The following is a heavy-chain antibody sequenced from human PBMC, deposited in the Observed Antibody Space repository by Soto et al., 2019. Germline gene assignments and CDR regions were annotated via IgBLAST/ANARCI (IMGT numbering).Heavy chain of an antibody. D-gene: IGHD3-16*01. CDR1: GGSFSGYY. J-gene: IGHJ4*02. CDR3: ARENRLRGLNY. V-gene: IGHV4-34*01. Sequence: SETLSLTCAVYGGSFSGYYWSWIRQPPGKGLEWIGEINHSGSTNYNPSLKSRVTISVDTSKNQFSLKLSPVTAADTAVYYCARENRLRGLNYWGQGTLVTVSS. CDR2: INHSGST.